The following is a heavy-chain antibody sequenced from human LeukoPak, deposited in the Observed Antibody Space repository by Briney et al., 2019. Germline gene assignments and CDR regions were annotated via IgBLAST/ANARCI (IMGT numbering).Heavy chain of an antibody. Sequence: PSETLSLTCTVSGVPISSYYWSWIRQPPGKGLAWIGYISYSGSTNYNPSLKSRVTMSVDTSKNQFSLKLSSVTAADTAVYYCAGCRGGGWQNYFDTWGQGTLVTVSS. CDR1: GVPISSYY. D-gene: IGHD2-15*01. CDR2: ISYSGST. V-gene: IGHV4-59*08. CDR3: AGCRGGGWQNYFDT. J-gene: IGHJ5*02.